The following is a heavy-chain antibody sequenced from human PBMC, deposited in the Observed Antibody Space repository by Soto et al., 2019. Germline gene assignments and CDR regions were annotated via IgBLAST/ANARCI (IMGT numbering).Heavy chain of an antibody. J-gene: IGHJ6*02. Sequence: SETLSLTCTVSGGSISSSSYYWGWIRQPPGKGLEWIGSIYYSGSTYYNPSLKSRVTISVDTSKNQFSLKLSSVTAADTAVYYCARTGSSSWTYYYYGMDVWGQGTTVTVSS. CDR2: IYYSGST. D-gene: IGHD6-6*01. CDR1: GGSISSSSYY. V-gene: IGHV4-39*01. CDR3: ARTGSSSWTYYYYGMDV.